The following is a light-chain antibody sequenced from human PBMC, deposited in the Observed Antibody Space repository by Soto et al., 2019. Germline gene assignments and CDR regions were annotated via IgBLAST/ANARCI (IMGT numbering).Light chain of an antibody. V-gene: IGLV2-8*01. CDR1: SRDVGHYNY. Sequence: QSALTQPPSASGSVGQSVTISCTGSSRDVGHYNYVSWYQQHPDKAPKLILYEVTKRPSGVPDRFSGSRSGNTASLTVSGLQAEDGADYYCSSYAGSGSLVFGGGTQLTVL. CDR3: SSYAGSGSLV. J-gene: IGLJ2*01. CDR2: EVT.